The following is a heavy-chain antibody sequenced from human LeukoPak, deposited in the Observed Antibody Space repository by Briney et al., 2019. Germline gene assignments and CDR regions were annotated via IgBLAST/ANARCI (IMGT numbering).Heavy chain of an antibody. J-gene: IGHJ5*02. CDR2: INPNSGGT. CDR3: AREFTSTPNWFDP. D-gene: IGHD4-23*01. CDR1: GYTFTGYY. V-gene: IGHV1-2*02. Sequence: ASVKVSCKASGYTFTGYYMHWVRQAPGQGLEWMGWINPNSGGTNYAQKLQGRVTMTRDTSISTAYMELSRLRSDDTAVYYCAREFTSTPNWFDPWGQGTLVTVSS.